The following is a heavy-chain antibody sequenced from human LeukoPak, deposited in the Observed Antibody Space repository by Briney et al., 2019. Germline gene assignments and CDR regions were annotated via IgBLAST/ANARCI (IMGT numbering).Heavy chain of an antibody. Sequence: ASVKVSCKVSGYTLTELSMHWVRQAPGKGLEWMGGFDPEDGETIYAQKFQGRVTMTEDTSTDIAYMELSSLRSEDTAVYYCATPNDFWSGYATPPYYYGMDVWGQGTTVTVSS. CDR3: ATPNDFWSGYATPPYYYGMDV. J-gene: IGHJ6*02. D-gene: IGHD3-3*01. CDR1: GYTLTELS. V-gene: IGHV1-24*01. CDR2: FDPEDGET.